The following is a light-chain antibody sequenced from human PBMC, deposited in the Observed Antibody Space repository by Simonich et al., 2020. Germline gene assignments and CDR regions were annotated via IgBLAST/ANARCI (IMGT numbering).Light chain of an antibody. Sequence: QSALTQPASVSGSPGQSITISCTGTSSDVGGYNYVSWYQQHPGKPPKLMIYDVIKRPSGVSNRFSGSKSGNTASLTIAGLQAEDEADYYCSSYTSSSTYVVFGGGTKLTVL. CDR3: SSYTSSSTYVV. CDR2: DVI. J-gene: IGLJ2*01. CDR1: SSDVGGYNY. V-gene: IGLV2-14*01.